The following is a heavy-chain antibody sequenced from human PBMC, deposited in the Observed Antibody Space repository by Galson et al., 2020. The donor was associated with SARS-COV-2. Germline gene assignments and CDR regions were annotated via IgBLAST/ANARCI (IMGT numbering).Heavy chain of an antibody. D-gene: IGHD3-10*01. J-gene: IGHJ3*01. V-gene: IGHV3-30*01. CDR3: AGSLLWFGEHLIFCF. CDR1: GLTFSSYA. Sequence: GESLKISCAASGLTFSSYAMHWVRQAPGKGLEWVAVISYDGSNKYYADSVKGRFTISRDNSKNTLYLQMNSLRAEDTAVYYCAGSLLWFGEHLIFCFWGQGTMVTVSS. CDR2: ISYDGSNK.